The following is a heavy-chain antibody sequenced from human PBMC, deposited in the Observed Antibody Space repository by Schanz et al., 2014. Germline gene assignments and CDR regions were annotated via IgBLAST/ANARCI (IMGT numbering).Heavy chain of an antibody. CDR1: GLSVISKY. CDR3: AKYGGGYSYGFVEY. V-gene: IGHV3-11*01. Sequence: VRLVESGGGLIQPGGSLRLSCEASGLSVISKYMSWVRQAPGKGLEWVSYISNSGTTIYYADSVKGRFTISRDNAKNSLYLQMKSLRAEDTAVYYCAKYGGGYSYGFVEYWGQGILVTVSS. J-gene: IGHJ4*02. CDR2: ISNSGTTI. D-gene: IGHD5-18*01.